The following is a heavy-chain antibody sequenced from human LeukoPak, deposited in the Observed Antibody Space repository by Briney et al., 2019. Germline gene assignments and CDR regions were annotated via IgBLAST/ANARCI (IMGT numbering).Heavy chain of an antibody. CDR2: IWYDGSNK. D-gene: IGHD3-9*01. CDR1: GFTFSSYG. V-gene: IGHV3-33*01. Sequence: GGSLRLSCAASGFTFSSYGMHWVRQAPGKGLEWVAVIWYDGSNKYYADSVKGRFTISRDNSKNTLYLQMNSLRAEDTAVYHCARVGYDILTGYYGENWFDPWGQGTLVTVSS. CDR3: ARVGYDILTGYYGENWFDP. J-gene: IGHJ5*02.